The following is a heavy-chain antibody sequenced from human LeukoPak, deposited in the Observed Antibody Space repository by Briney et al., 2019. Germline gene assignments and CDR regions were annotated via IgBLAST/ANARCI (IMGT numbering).Heavy chain of an antibody. CDR1: GYTFTSYG. D-gene: IGHD6-19*01. J-gene: IGHJ4*02. CDR3: ARYSIAVAGTFFDY. Sequence: ASVKVSCKASGYTFTSYGISWVRRAPGQGLEWMGWISAYNGNTNYAQKLQGRVTMTTDTSASTAYMELRSLRSDDTAVYYCARYSIAVAGTFFDYWGQGTLVTVSS. V-gene: IGHV1-18*01. CDR2: ISAYNGNT.